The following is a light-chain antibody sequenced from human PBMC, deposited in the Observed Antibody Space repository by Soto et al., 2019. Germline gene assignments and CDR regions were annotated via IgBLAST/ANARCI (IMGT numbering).Light chain of an antibody. CDR2: AVS. CDR3: SSYSISTSHYV. V-gene: IGLV2-14*01. J-gene: IGLJ1*01. CDR1: ISDVGGYDY. Sequence: QSALTQPASVSVSPGQSITISCTGTISDVGGYDYVSWYQHLPGKAPKLMISAVSNRPSGIATRFSGSKSGNTASLTISGLQAEDEADYFCSSYSISTSHYVFGTGTKVTVL.